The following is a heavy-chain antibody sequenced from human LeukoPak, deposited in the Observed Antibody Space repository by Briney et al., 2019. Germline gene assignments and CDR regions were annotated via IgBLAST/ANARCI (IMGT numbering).Heavy chain of an antibody. V-gene: IGHV3-30*01. J-gene: IGHJ4*02. CDR1: GFTFTDHS. CDR2: ASSDEMTT. Sequence: GGSLRLSCVASGFTFTDHSMHWVRQPPGKGLEWVAVASSDEMTTFYGDSVKGRFTISRDISKNTVYLQINSLRDEDTAVYYCARERQLGATPFDYWGQGSQVTVSS. CDR3: ARERQLGATPFDY. D-gene: IGHD1-26*01.